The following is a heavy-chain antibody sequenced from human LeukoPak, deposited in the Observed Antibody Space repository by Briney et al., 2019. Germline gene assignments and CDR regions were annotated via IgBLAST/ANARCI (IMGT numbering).Heavy chain of an antibody. CDR2: INSDGST. CDR1: GFTFSNAW. J-gene: IGHJ4*02. Sequence: PGGSLRLSCAASGFTFSNAWMSWVRQAPGKGLEWVSVINSDGSTYYADSVKGRFTISRDNSKNTVYLQMNSLRAEDTAVYYCARDPGYSYGYDYWGQGTLVTVSS. V-gene: IGHV3-66*01. CDR3: ARDPGYSYGYDY. D-gene: IGHD5-18*01.